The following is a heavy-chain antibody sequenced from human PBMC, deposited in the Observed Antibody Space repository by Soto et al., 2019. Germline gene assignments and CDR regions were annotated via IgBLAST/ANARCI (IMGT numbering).Heavy chain of an antibody. CDR1: GYSFISYW. CDR2: IDPSDSYT. D-gene: IGHD2-2*02. J-gene: IGHJ6*02. CDR3: ARQLVVPAAIVSYGMDV. V-gene: IGHV5-10-1*01. Sequence: GESLKISCKGSGYSFISYWISWVRQMPGKGLEWMGRIDPSDSYTNYSPSFQGHVTISADKSISTAYLQWSSLKASDTAMYYCARQLVVPAAIVSYGMDVWGQGTTVTVSS.